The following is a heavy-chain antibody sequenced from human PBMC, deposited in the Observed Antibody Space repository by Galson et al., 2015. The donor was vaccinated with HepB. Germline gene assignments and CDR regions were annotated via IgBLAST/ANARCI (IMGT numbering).Heavy chain of an antibody. CDR3: VKDMLSPSDY. J-gene: IGHJ4*02. Sequence: SLRLSCAASGFVFRDYAMNWVRQVPGKGLVWVSPIDNYGDITTYADSVKGRFTISRDNAKNTLYLQMNSLRVEDTAVYYCVKDMLSPSDYWDQRTLVTVYS. V-gene: IGHV3-74*01. CDR1: GFVFRDYA. D-gene: IGHD3-16*01. CDR2: IDNYGDIT.